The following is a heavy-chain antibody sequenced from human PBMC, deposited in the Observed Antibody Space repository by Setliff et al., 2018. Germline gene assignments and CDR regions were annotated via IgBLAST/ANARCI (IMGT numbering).Heavy chain of an antibody. V-gene: IGHV3-7*03. Sequence: GSLRLSCAASGFTFGSYWMSWVRQAPGKGLEWVANIKQDGSQKYYVDSVKGRFTISRDSARNSLYLHMNSLRDEDTAVYFCARDKDHIRGFDYWGRGALVTVSS. J-gene: IGHJ4*02. CDR3: ARDKDHIRGFDY. D-gene: IGHD3-10*01. CDR1: GFTFGSYW. CDR2: IKQDGSQK.